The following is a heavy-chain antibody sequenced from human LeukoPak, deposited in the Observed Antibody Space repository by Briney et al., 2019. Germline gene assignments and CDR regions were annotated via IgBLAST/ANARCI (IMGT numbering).Heavy chain of an antibody. CDR3: ATQTWVDMATIPYAFDI. J-gene: IGHJ3*02. V-gene: IGHV5-51*01. D-gene: IGHD5-24*01. Sequence: GESLKISCKGSGYSFTSYWIGWVRQMPGKGLEWMGIIYPGDSHTRYSPSFQGQVTISADKSISTAYLQWISLKASDTAMYYCATQTWVDMATIPYAFDIWGQGTMVTVSS. CDR1: GYSFTSYW. CDR2: IYPGDSHT.